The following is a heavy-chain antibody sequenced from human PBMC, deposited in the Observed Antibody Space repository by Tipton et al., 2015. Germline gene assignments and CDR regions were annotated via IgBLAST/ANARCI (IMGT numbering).Heavy chain of an antibody. CDR3: AGDTWVFDY. Sequence: TLSLTCTVSGGSISSSSYYWGWIRQSPGKGLEWIGSIYYSGSTYYNPSLKSRVTISVDTSKNQFSLKLSSVTAADTAVYYCAGDTWVFDYWGQGTLVTVSS. CDR1: GGSISSSSYY. V-gene: IGHV4-39*01. D-gene: IGHD5-18*01. CDR2: IYYSGST. J-gene: IGHJ4*02.